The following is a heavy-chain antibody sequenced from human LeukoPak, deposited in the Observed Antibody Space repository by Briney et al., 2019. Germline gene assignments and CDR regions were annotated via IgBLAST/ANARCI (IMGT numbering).Heavy chain of an antibody. CDR3: VRDGYYDSSGYYYAYYLDY. J-gene: IGHJ4*02. CDR2: ISVSGRAM. D-gene: IGHD3-22*01. V-gene: IGHV3-48*03. CDR1: GFTFSNYE. Sequence: PGGSLRPSCTVSGFTFSNYEMNWVRQAPGKGLEWISYISVSGRAMYYADSVKGRFTISRDNAKNSLYLQINSLRVEDTAVYFCVRDGYYDSSGYYYAYYLDYWGQGTLVTVSS.